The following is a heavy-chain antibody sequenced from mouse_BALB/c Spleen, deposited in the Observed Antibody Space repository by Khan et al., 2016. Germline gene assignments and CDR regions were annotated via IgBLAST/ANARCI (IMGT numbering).Heavy chain of an antibody. J-gene: IGHJ2*01. CDR3: TGDSYYFDY. V-gene: IGHV3-6*02. Sequence: EVQLQESGPGLVKPSQSLSLTCSVTGYSITSGYYWNWIRQFPGNQLEWMGYISYDGSNNYNPSLKNRISITRDTSKNQFFLKLNSVTTEDTATYYCTGDSYYFDYWGQGTTLTVST. CDR2: ISYDGSN. CDR1: GYSITSGYY.